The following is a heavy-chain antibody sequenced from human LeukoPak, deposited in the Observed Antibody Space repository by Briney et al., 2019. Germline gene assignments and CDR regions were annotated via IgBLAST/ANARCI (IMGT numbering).Heavy chain of an antibody. J-gene: IGHJ4*02. CDR1: GFTFSSNA. Sequence: PGGSLRLSCAASGFTFSSNAMHWVRQSPGKGLEWVAIISYDGTYKYYADSVKGRFTISKDNSKNTLYLQMNSLRPEDTAVYYCAKDSPGYSSSSGFFVYWGQGTLVTVSS. CDR2: ISYDGTYK. CDR3: AKDSPGYSSSSGFFVY. D-gene: IGHD6-6*01. V-gene: IGHV3-30*14.